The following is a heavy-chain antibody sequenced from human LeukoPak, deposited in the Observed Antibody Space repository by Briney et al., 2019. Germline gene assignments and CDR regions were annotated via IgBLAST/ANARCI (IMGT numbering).Heavy chain of an antibody. CDR1: GYTFTIYD. J-gene: IGHJ5*02. V-gene: IGHV1-8*03. Sequence: ASVTVSCTASGYTFTIYDINWVRQATGQGLEWMGWMNPNSGNTGYAQKFQGRVTITRNTSISTAYMELSSLRSEDTAVYYCARGRSSGYVPWGQGTLVTVSS. CDR2: MNPNSGNT. D-gene: IGHD5-12*01. CDR3: ARGRSSGYVP.